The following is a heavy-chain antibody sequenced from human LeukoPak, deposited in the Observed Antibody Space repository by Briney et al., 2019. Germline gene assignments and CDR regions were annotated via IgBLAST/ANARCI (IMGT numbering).Heavy chain of an antibody. D-gene: IGHD5-18*01. J-gene: IGHJ4*02. CDR2: ISYDGSNK. V-gene: IGHV3-30-3*01. CDR1: GLTFSSYA. CDR3: ARLQLWSYHFDY. Sequence: GGSLRLSCAASGLTFSSYAMHWVRQAPGKGLEWVAVISYDGSNKYYADSVKGRFTISRDNSKNTLYLQMNSLRAEDTAVYYCARLQLWSYHFDYWGQGTLVTVSS.